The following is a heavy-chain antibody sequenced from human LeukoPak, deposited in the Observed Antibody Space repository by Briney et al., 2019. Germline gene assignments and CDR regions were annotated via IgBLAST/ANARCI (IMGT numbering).Heavy chain of an antibody. J-gene: IGHJ4*02. D-gene: IGHD4-17*01. CDR1: GGSISSSSYY. V-gene: IGHV4-39*07. CDR3: ARDTTVNFFDY. CDR2: IYHSGST. Sequence: SETLSLTCTVSGGSISSSSYYWGWIRQPPGKGLEWIGSIYHSGSTYYNPSLKSRVTISVDTSKNQFSLKLSSVTAADTAVYYCARDTTVNFFDYWGQGTLVTVSS.